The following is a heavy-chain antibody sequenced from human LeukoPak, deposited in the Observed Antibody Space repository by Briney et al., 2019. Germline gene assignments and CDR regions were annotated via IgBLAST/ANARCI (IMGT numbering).Heavy chain of an antibody. CDR3: AKDPGYTYGYYFDF. CDR2: ITGSSGSR. V-gene: IGHV3-23*01. Sequence: PGGSLRLSCAASGFTLSNHAMSWVRQAPGKGLEWVSGITGSSGSRYYTDSVKGRFTISRDNSKNTLYLQMNSLRAEDTAVYYCAKDPGYTYGYYFDFWGQGTLLTVS. D-gene: IGHD5-18*01. CDR1: GFTLSNHA. J-gene: IGHJ4*02.